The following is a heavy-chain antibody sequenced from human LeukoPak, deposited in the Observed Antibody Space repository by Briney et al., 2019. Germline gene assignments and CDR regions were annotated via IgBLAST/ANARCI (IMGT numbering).Heavy chain of an antibody. CDR2: ISGSGGAT. Sequence: PGRSLRLSCAASGFTFSSYSMTWVRQAPGKGLEWVSVISGSGGATYYADSVKGRFTISRDNSKNTLYVQMNSLRVEDTAVYYCARAAMVGGVDYFDSWGQGTLVTVSS. J-gene: IGHJ4*02. D-gene: IGHD3-10*01. CDR3: ARAAMVGGVDYFDS. CDR1: GFTFSSYS. V-gene: IGHV3-23*01.